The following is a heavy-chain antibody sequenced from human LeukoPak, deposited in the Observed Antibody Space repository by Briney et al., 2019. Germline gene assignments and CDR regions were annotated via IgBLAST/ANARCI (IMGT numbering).Heavy chain of an antibody. Sequence: SETLPLTCTVSGGSISSYYWSWIRQPPGKGLEWIGYIYYSGSTNYNPSLKSRVTISVDTSKNQFSLKLSSVTAADTAVYYCARRGCSGGSCMNDYWGQGTLVTVSS. CDR1: GGSISSYY. CDR2: IYYSGST. D-gene: IGHD2-15*01. J-gene: IGHJ4*02. CDR3: ARRGCSGGSCMNDY. V-gene: IGHV4-59*08.